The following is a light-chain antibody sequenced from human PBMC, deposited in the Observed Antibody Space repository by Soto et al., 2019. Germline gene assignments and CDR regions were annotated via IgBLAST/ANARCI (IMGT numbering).Light chain of an antibody. CDR1: SSDVGHYNY. CDR2: EVS. J-gene: IGLJ1*01. CDR3: SSYAGRNNYV. Sequence: QSALTQPPSASGSPGQSVTISCTGTSSDVGHYNYVSWYQQHPGKAPKLMIFEVSQRPSGVPDRFSGSKSGTTASLTVSGLQAEDEAYYYGSSYAGRNNYVFGTGTKLTVL. V-gene: IGLV2-8*01.